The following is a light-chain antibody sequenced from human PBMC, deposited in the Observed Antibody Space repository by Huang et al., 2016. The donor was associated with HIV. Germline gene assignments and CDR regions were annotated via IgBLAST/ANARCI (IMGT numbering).Light chain of an antibody. V-gene: IGKV4-1*01. CDR1: QSVYASSTSKNY. CDR2: WAA. Sequence: DIIMSQSPDSLTVSLGERATLNCRSSQSVYASSTSKNYMAWFQQKPGQPPRLLLFWAASREVGVPDRVSGSGSGTHFTLTIANLQPEDAAIYYCQQYYSSPQTFGQGTRV. CDR3: QQYYSSPQT. J-gene: IGKJ1*01.